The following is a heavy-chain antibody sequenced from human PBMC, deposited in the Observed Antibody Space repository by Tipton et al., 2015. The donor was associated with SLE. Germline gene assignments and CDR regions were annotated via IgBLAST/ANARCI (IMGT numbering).Heavy chain of an antibody. CDR3: AKPPVRGYSYYGMDV. Sequence: SLRLSCAASGFTFDDYAMHWVRQAPGKGLEWVSLISWDGGSTYYADSVKGRFTISRDNSKNSLYLQMNSLRAEDTALYYCAKPPVRGYSYYGMDVWAKGPRSPSP. J-gene: IGHJ6*02. CDR2: ISWDGGST. D-gene: IGHD5-12*01. CDR1: GFTFDDYA. V-gene: IGHV3-43D*04.